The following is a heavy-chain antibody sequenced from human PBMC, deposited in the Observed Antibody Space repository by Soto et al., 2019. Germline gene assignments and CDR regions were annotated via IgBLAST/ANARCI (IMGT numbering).Heavy chain of an antibody. V-gene: IGHV4-61*01. CDR3: ASALYCSGGSCSFDP. CDR1: GGSVSSGNYY. CDR2: IYYTGST. Sequence: NPSETLSLTCTVSGGSVSSGNYYWSWIRQPPGKGLEWIGFIYYTGSTSYNPSLKSRVTISMDTSKNQFSLKLTSVTAADTAVYYCASALYCSGGSCSFDPWGQGTLVTVS. J-gene: IGHJ5*02. D-gene: IGHD2-15*01.